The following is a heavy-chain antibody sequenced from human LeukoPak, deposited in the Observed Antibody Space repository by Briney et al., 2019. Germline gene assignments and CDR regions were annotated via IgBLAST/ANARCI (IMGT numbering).Heavy chain of an antibody. D-gene: IGHD2-21*02. CDR3: ARGRVVTDYYYGMDV. V-gene: IGHV3-33*01. CDR2: IWYDGSSK. J-gene: IGHJ6*02. Sequence: GGSLRLSCAASGFTFSSYGMHWVRQAPGKGLEWVAVIWYDGSSKYYADSVKGRFTISRDNSKNTLYLQMNSLRAEDTAVYYCARGRVVTDYYYGMDVWGQGTTVTVSS. CDR1: GFTFSSYG.